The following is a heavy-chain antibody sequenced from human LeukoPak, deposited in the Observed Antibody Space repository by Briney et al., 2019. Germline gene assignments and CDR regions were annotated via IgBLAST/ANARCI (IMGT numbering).Heavy chain of an antibody. Sequence: GASVKVSCKVSGYTLTELSMHWVRQAPGKGREWMGGFDPEDGETIYAQKFQGRVTMTEDTSTDTAYMELSSLRSEDTAVYYCATGAPAKRAFDIWGQGTMVTVSS. CDR1: GYTLTELS. J-gene: IGHJ3*02. V-gene: IGHV1-24*01. D-gene: IGHD2-2*01. CDR2: FDPEDGET. CDR3: ATGAPAKRAFDI.